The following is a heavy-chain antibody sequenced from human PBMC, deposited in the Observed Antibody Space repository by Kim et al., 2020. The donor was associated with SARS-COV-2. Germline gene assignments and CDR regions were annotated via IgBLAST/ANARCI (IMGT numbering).Heavy chain of an antibody. CDR1: GFTFSSYG. CDR2: ISYGGSNK. CDR3: AKGRAAVAGSPEFDY. D-gene: IGHD6-19*01. Sequence: GGSLRLSCGASGFTFSSYGMHWVRQAPGKGLEWVAFISYGGSNKYYADSVKGRFTISRDNTKNTLSLQMNSLRAEDTAVYYCAKGRAAVAGSPEFDYWGQGTLVTVSS. J-gene: IGHJ4*02. V-gene: IGHV3-30*18.